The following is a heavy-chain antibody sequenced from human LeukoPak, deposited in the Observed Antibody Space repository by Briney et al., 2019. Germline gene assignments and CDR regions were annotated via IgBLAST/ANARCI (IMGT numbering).Heavy chain of an antibody. CDR3: AQSGTRAARPGGRLHF. D-gene: IGHD6-6*01. CDR1: GGTFSSFA. Sequence: GSSVKVSCKVSGGTFSSFAINWVRQAPGQGLEWVGGLTPVFGTPMYAPKFQDRVTITVEESTSTAYMELSSLRSDDTAIYYCAQSGTRAARPGGRLHFWGQGTLVSASS. J-gene: IGHJ4*02. CDR2: LTPVFGTP. V-gene: IGHV1-69*01.